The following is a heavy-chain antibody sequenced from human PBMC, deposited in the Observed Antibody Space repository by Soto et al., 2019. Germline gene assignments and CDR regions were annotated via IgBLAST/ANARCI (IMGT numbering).Heavy chain of an antibody. CDR1: GYTFSSYG. J-gene: IGHJ6*02. V-gene: IGHV1-18*01. CDR2: ISGYNGNT. D-gene: IGHD3-16*01. Sequence: QVQLVQSGAEVKKPGASVKVSCKASGYTFSSYGISWVRQAPGQGLEWMGWISGYNGNTNYAQKLQGRVNMTIDTSTSTGYMELSSLRSDDTAVYYCARDRGGDGMDVWGQGTTGTVSS. CDR3: ARDRGGDGMDV.